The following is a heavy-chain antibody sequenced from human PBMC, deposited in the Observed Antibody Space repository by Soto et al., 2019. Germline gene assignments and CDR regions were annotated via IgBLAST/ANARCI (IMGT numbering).Heavy chain of an antibody. D-gene: IGHD6-19*01. CDR1: GFTFSSYN. CDR2: ISFDGRNK. V-gene: IGHV3-30*09. CDR3: TRLAVAGSFDF. Sequence: GSLRLSCAASGFTFSSYNMHWVRQAPGKGLEWVAVISFDGRNKFYADSVKGRFAASRDTSKNTLYLQMNSLRPEDTAVYYCTRLAVAGSFDFWGQGTPVTVSS. J-gene: IGHJ4*02.